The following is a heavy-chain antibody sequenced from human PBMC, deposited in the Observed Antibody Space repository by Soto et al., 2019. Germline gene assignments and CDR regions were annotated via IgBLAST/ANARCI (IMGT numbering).Heavy chain of an antibody. CDR1: GFSISSGGYY. Sequence: PSETLSLTCTVSGFSISSGGYYWSWIRQHPGKGLEWIGYIYYSGGTFYNPSLKSRVTMSLDTPKNQFSLELSSVTGADTAVYYCATALVRLSFIVYFQHWGQGTLVTVSS. CDR2: IYYSGGT. D-gene: IGHD6-13*01. V-gene: IGHV4-31*03. J-gene: IGHJ1*01. CDR3: ATALVRLSFIVYFQH.